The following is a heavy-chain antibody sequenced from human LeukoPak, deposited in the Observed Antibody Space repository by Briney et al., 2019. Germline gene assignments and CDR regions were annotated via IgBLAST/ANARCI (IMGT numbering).Heavy chain of an antibody. V-gene: IGHV4-59*08. CDR2: IYYSGST. Sequence: SETLSLTCTVSGGSISSYYWSWIRQPPGKGLEWIGYIYYSGSTNYNPSLKSRVTISVDTSKNQFSLKLSSVTAADTAVYYCARLYYYDSRGSFRWFDPWGQGTLVTVSS. CDR3: ARLYYYDSRGSFRWFDP. J-gene: IGHJ5*02. D-gene: IGHD3-22*01. CDR1: GGSISSYY.